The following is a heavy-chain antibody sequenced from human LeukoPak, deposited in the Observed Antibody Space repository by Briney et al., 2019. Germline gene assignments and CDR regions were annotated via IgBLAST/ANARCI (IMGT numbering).Heavy chain of an antibody. CDR1: GFTFSSYA. J-gene: IGHJ5*02. CDR2: ISGSGGST. Sequence: GGSLRLSCAASGFTFSSYAMSWVRQAPGKGLEWVSAISGSGGSTYYADSVKGRFTISRDNSKNTLYLQMNSLRAEDTAVYYRSGYPGRGWFDPWGQGTLVTASS. V-gene: IGHV3-23*01. D-gene: IGHD5-12*01. CDR3: SGYPGRGWFDP.